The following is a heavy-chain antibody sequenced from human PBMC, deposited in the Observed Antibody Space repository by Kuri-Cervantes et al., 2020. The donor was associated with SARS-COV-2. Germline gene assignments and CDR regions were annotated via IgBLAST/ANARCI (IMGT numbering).Heavy chain of an antibody. Sequence: GSLRLSCAVYGGSFSGYYWSWIRQPPGKGLEWIGEINHSGSTNYNPSLKSRVTISVDTSKNQFSLKLSSVTAADTAVYYCARRGYSNLLDYWGQGTLVTVSS. V-gene: IGHV4-34*01. CDR3: ARRGYSNLLDY. D-gene: IGHD4-11*01. J-gene: IGHJ4*02. CDR1: GGSFSGYY. CDR2: INHSGST.